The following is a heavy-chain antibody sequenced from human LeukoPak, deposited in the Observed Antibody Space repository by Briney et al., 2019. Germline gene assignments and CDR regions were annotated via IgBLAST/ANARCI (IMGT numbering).Heavy chain of an antibody. V-gene: IGHV4-59*01. D-gene: IGHD2-8*01. J-gene: IGHJ4*02. Sequence: ASETLSLTCTVSGGSISSYYWSWIRQPPGKGLEWIGYIYYSGSTNYNPSLKSRVTVSVDASKNQFSLKLSSVTAADTAVYYCARSRKWYYFDYWGQGTLVTVSS. CDR1: GGSISSYY. CDR3: ARSRKWYYFDY. CDR2: IYYSGST.